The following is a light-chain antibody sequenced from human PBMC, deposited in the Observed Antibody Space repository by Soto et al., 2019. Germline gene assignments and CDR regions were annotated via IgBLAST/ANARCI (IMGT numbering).Light chain of an antibody. CDR3: HQYGSSLGT. Sequence: IVLTQSPVTLSLSPEEGATLSCRASQSVTGTNLAWYQQRAGQAPRLLIYDAVRRATGIPDRFSGSGSGTDFTLTISRLEPEDFAVYYCHQYGSSLGTFGQGTKVEV. CDR2: DAV. CDR1: QSVTGTN. V-gene: IGKV3-20*01. J-gene: IGKJ2*01.